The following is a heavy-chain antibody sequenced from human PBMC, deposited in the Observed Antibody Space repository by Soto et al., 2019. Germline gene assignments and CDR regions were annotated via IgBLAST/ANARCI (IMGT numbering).Heavy chain of an antibody. CDR1: GGSISSGGYS. J-gene: IGHJ5*02. D-gene: IGHD1-7*01. Sequence: SETLSLTCAVSGGSISSGGYSWSWIRQPPGKGLEWIGYMYHSGSTYYNPSLKSRVTISIDRSKNQFSLKLSSVTSADTAIYYCATSRGNYFDPWGQGTLVTVSS. V-gene: IGHV4-30-2*02. CDR3: ATSRGNYFDP. CDR2: MYHSGST.